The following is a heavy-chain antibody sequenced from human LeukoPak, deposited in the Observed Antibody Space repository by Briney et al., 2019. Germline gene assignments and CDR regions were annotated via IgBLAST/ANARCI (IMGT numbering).Heavy chain of an antibody. CDR2: IYSGGST. CDR1: GFTVSSNY. D-gene: IGHD1-26*01. CDR3: ARERIVGADYYFDY. J-gene: IGHJ4*02. Sequence: GGSLRLSCAASGFTVSSNYMTWVRQAPGKGLEWVSVIYSGGSTYYADSVKGRFTISRDNSKNTLYLQMNSLRAEDTAVYYCARERIVGADYYFDYWGQGTLVTVSS. V-gene: IGHV3-53*01.